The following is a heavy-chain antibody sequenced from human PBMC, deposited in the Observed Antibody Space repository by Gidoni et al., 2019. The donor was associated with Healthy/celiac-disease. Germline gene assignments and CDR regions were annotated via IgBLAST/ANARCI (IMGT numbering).Heavy chain of an antibody. J-gene: IGHJ3*02. V-gene: IGHV3-66*01. CDR1: GFTVSSNY. Sequence: EVQLVESGGGLVQPGGSLRLSCAASGFTVSSNYMSWVRQAPGKGLEWVSVIYSGGSTYYADSVKGRFTISRDNSKNTLYLQMNSLRAEDTAVYYCARDNGYSSSWYAFDIWGQGTMVTVSS. D-gene: IGHD6-13*01. CDR3: ARDNGYSSSWYAFDI. CDR2: IYSGGST.